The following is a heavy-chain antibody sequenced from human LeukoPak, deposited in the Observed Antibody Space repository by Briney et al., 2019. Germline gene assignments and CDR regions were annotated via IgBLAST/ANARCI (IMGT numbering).Heavy chain of an antibody. CDR1: GFTFSNYW. Sequence: GGSLRLSCAASGFTFSNYWMNWVRQAPGKGLEWVANIKQDGSEKYYVDSVKGRFTISRDNAKNSLYLQMNSLRAEDTAVYYCARDDSGGDYFDYWGQGTLVTVSS. CDR2: IKQDGSEK. CDR3: ARDDSGGDYFDY. V-gene: IGHV3-7*01. D-gene: IGHD3-16*01. J-gene: IGHJ4*02.